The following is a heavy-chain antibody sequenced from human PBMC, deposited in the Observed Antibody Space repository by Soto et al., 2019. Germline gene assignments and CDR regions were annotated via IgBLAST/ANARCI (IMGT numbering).Heavy chain of an antibody. J-gene: IGHJ6*02. CDR2: IWYDGSNK. CDR1: GFTFSSYG. V-gene: IGHV3-33*01. Sequence: GGSLRLSCAASGFTFSSYGMHWVRQAPGKGLEWVAVIWYDGSNKYYADSVKGRFTISRDNSKNTLYLQMNSLRAEDTAVDYCAREGYQLPTNPYYYYGMDVWGQGTTVTVSS. CDR3: AREGYQLPTNPYYYYGMDV. D-gene: IGHD2-2*01.